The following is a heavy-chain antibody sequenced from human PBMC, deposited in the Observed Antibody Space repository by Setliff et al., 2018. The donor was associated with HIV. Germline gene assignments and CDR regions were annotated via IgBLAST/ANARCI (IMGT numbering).Heavy chain of an antibody. CDR3: ARGKTWLRFLDY. CDR2: ISAYNGNT. CDR1: GYTFGSHG. J-gene: IGHJ4*02. Sequence: ASVKVSCKTSGYTFGSHGISWVRQAPGQGLEWMGWISAYNGNTNYAQKFQGRVTMTRDTSTSTAYLELRSLRSDDTAAYYCARGKTWLRFLDYWGQGTLVTVSS. D-gene: IGHD5-12*01. V-gene: IGHV1-18*01.